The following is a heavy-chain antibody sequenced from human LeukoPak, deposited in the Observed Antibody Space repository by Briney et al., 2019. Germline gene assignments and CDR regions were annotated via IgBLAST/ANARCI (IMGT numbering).Heavy chain of an antibody. J-gene: IGHJ4*02. CDR2: ISSSSSTI. Sequence: GGSLRLSCAASGFTFSSYSMNWARQAPGKGLEWVSYISSSSSTIYYADSVKGRFTISRDNAKNSLYLQMSSLRAEDTAVYYCARAFSSSWYDYWGQGTLVTVSS. CDR1: GFTFSSYS. V-gene: IGHV3-48*01. CDR3: ARAFSSSWYDY. D-gene: IGHD6-13*01.